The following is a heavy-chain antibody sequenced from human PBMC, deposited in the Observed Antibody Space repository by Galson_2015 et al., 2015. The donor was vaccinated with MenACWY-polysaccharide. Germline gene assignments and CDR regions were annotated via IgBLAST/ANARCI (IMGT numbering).Heavy chain of an antibody. CDR3: VGPLGRGGTGAYGMDA. CDR2: INSDASRT. Sequence: SLRLSCAASGLTFSNNWIHWVRQAPGKGLVWVSRINSDASRTVYADSVKGRSTISRDNAKNTRYLKMNSLRVEDTAVYFCVGPLGRGGTGAYGMDAWGQGTTVTVSS. CDR1: GLTFSNNW. V-gene: IGHV3-74*01. J-gene: IGHJ6*02. D-gene: IGHD3-10*01.